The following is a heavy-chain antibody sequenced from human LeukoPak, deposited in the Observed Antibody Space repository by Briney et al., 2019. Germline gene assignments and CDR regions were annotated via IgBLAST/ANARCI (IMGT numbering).Heavy chain of an antibody. CDR2: INPNSGGT. J-gene: IGHJ4*02. Sequence: GASVKVSCKASGYTFTGYYMHWVRQAPGQGLEWMGWINPNSGGTNYAQKFQGRVTMTRDTSISTAYMELSRLRSDDTAVYYCARQRTVRGVTYFDYWGQGTLVTVSS. V-gene: IGHV1-2*02. CDR1: GYTFTGYY. CDR3: ARQRTVRGVTYFDY. D-gene: IGHD3-10*01.